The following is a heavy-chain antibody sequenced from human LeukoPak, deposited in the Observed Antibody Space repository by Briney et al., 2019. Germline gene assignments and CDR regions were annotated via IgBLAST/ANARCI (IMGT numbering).Heavy chain of an antibody. D-gene: IGHD3-22*01. J-gene: IGHJ4*02. Sequence: SETLSLTCAVYGRSFSGYYWTWIRQPPGKGPEWIGEINYSGRTNYNPSLKSRVTISVDTSRNQFSLKVSSVTAADTAVYYCARGPSERYYESSGYYYFDYWGQGTLVTVSS. CDR2: INYSGRT. V-gene: IGHV4-34*01. CDR1: GRSFSGYY. CDR3: ARGPSERYYESSGYYYFDY.